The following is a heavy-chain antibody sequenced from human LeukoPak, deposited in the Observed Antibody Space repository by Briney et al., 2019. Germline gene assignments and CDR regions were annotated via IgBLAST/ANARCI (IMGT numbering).Heavy chain of an antibody. Sequence: GGSLRLSCAAFGFTVRSDDMNWVRQPPGKGLEWVSILDSDGSPSYADSVKGRFTISRDNSKNTLDLQMNSLRAEDTAVYYCARAAAGRAYYHYGMDVWGQGTTVTVSS. J-gene: IGHJ6*02. CDR1: GFTVRSDD. CDR3: ARAAAGRAYYHYGMDV. CDR2: LDSDGSP. V-gene: IGHV3-53*01. D-gene: IGHD6-13*01.